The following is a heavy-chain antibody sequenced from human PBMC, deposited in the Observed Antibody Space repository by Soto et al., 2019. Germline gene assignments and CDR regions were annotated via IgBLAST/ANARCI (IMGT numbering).Heavy chain of an antibody. V-gene: IGHV3-23*01. CDR1: GFSFSSYT. J-gene: IGHJ4*02. CDR3: AKGASSGYFLDY. CDR2: ITGSGGGT. Sequence: GGSLRLSCAASGFSFSSYTMTWVRQAPGKGLEWVSAITGSGGGTTFADSVKGRFTISRDNSKNTLYLQMNSLRAEDTAVYYCAKGASSGYFLDYWGQGSLVTVSS. D-gene: IGHD3-22*01.